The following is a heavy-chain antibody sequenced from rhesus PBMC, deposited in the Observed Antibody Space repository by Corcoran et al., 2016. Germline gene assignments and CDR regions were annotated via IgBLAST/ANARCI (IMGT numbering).Heavy chain of an antibody. CDR3: TREGTLRGNRFDV. D-gene: IGHD2-33*01. Sequence: QVQLVQSGAEIKQPGASVKLSCTASGYSFPSYYLLWVRPAPGPGLELIRLISPYSGKRDYAQNLQGRVTITTDTSTTTAYMELSSLRSEDTAVYYCTREGTLRGNRFDVWGPGVLVTVSS. CDR2: ISPYSGKR. V-gene: IGHV1-180*01. J-gene: IGHJ5-1*01. CDR1: GYSFPSYY.